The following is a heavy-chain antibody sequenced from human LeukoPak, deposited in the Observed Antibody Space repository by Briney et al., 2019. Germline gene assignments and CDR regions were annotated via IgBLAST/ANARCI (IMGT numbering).Heavy chain of an antibody. CDR1: GFTFSGYW. CDR3: ARRDIVVVPAAIIGAFDI. V-gene: IGHV3-20*04. D-gene: IGHD2-2*02. Sequence: GGSLRLSCAASGFTFSGYWMSWVRQAPGEGLEWVSGINWNGGSTGYADSVKGRFTISRDNAKNSLYLQMNSLRAEDTALYYCARRDIVVVPAAIIGAFDIWGQGTRVTVSS. CDR2: INWNGGST. J-gene: IGHJ3*02.